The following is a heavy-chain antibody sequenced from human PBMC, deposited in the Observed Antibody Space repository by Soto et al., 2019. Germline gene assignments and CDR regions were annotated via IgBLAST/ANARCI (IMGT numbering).Heavy chain of an antibody. CDR2: ISGSGGST. V-gene: IGHV3-23*01. CDR1: GFTFSSYA. J-gene: IGHJ4*02. Sequence: PGGSLRLSCAAYGFTFSSYAMSWVRQAPGKGLEWVSAISGSGGSTYYADSVKGRFTISRDNSKNTLYLQMNSLRAEDTAVYYCAKVLRLRYFDWLLFDYWGQGTLVTVS. D-gene: IGHD3-9*01. CDR3: AKVLRLRYFDWLLFDY.